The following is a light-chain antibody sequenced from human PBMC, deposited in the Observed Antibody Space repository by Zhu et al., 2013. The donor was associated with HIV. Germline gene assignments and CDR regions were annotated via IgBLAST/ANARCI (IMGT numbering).Light chain of an antibody. CDR2: NNN. CDR3: ATWDDSLSGWV. Sequence: QSVLTQPPSASGTPGQRVTISCSGGSSNIGSNTVNWYQHLPGTAPKLLIYNNNQRPSGVPDRFSASKSGTSASLAISGLRSEDEADYYCATWDDSLSGWVFGGGTKLTVL. V-gene: IGLV1-44*01. J-gene: IGLJ3*02. CDR1: SSNIGSNT.